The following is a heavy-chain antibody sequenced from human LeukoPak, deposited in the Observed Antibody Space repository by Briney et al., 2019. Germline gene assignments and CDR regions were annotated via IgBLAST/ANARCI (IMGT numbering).Heavy chain of an antibody. V-gene: IGHV4-39*01. J-gene: IGHJ5*02. CDR1: GGSITSSRFY. CDR2: TFYSGST. Sequence: PSETLSLTCTVSGGSITSSRFYWGWIRQPPGKGLEWIGRTFYSGSTYYNPSLKSRVTISVDTSKNQFSLKLSSVTAADTAVYYCARFTYWFDPWGQGTLVTVSS. CDR3: ARFTYWFDP.